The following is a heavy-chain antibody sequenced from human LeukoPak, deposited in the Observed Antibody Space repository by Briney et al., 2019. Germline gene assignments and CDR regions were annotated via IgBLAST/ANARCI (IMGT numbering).Heavy chain of an antibody. Sequence: KPSETLCLTCTVSGGSISNNYWSWFRQPPGKGLEWIGYIYYSGSTNYNPSLKSRVTISVDTSKSQFSLKLSSVTAADTAVYYCASHKGFWGQGTLVTVSS. CDR1: GGSISNNY. V-gene: IGHV4-59*01. J-gene: IGHJ4*02. CDR2: IYYSGST. CDR3: ASHKGF.